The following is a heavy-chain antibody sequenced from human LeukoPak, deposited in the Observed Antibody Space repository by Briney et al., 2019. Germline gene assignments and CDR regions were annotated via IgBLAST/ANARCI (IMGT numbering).Heavy chain of an antibody. CDR3: ARTVYCSSTSCNHVMDV. V-gene: IGHV4-61*02. CDR1: GGSISSSSYY. D-gene: IGHD2-2*01. Sequence: SETLSLTCTVSGGSISSSSYYWAWIRQPAGKGLEWIGRIYTSGSTNYNPSLKSRVTMSVDTSKNQFSLKLSSVTAADTAVYYCARTVYCSSTSCNHVMDVWGKGTTVTVSS. CDR2: IYTSGST. J-gene: IGHJ6*03.